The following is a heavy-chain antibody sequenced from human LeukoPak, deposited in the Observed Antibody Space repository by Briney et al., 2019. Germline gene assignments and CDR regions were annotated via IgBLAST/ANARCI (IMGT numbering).Heavy chain of an antibody. CDR2: ISGSGGST. V-gene: IGHV3-23*01. CDR1: GFTFSSYA. D-gene: IGHD3-10*01. Sequence: GGSLRLSCAASGFTFSSYAMSWVRQAPGKGLEWVSAISGSGGSTYYADSVKGRFTISRDNSKNTLYLQMNSLRAADTAVYYCAKDRPYYYGSGSIFDYWGQGTPVTVSS. J-gene: IGHJ4*02. CDR3: AKDRPYYYGSGSIFDY.